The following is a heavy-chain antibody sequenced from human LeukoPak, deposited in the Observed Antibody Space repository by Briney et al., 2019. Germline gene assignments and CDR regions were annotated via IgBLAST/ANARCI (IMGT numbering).Heavy chain of an antibody. J-gene: IGHJ6*02. CDR2: INHSGST. CDR3: ARTGYSYGWYGMDV. V-gene: IGHV4-34*01. D-gene: IGHD5-18*01. Sequence: TSETLSLTCAVYGGSFSGYYWSWIRQPPGEGLEWIGEINHSGSTNYNPSLKSRVTISVDTSKNQFSLKLSSVTAADTAVYYCARTGYSYGWYGMDVWGQGTTVTVSS. CDR1: GGSFSGYY.